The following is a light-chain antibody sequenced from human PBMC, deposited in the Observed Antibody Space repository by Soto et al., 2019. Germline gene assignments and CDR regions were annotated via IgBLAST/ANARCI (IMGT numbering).Light chain of an antibody. CDR1: QSISIY. J-gene: IGKJ1*01. V-gene: IGKV1-39*01. Sequence: DIQMTQSPSSLSTSVGDTVTITCRASQSISIYLNWYQQRPGKAPKLLIYAASSLQSVVPSRFSGSGSGTDFTLNISTLQPEDFATYYCQQSYSHPRTFGQGTKVEIK. CDR3: QQSYSHPRT. CDR2: AAS.